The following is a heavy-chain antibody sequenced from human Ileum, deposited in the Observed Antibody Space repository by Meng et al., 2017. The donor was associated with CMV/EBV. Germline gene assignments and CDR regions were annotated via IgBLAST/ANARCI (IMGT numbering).Heavy chain of an antibody. CDR1: GGSISSGSYY. V-gene: IGHV4-61*02. D-gene: IGHD1-20*01. J-gene: IGHJ4*02. CDR3: AGGAITGTTEVPFDY. CDR2: IYTSEST. Sequence: VQLKGWGPGLVKPSQTLSLTCTVSGGSISSGSYYWSWIRQPAGKGLEWIGRIYTSESTNYNPSLKSRVTISVDTSKNQFSLKLSSVTATDTAVYYCAGGAITGTTEVPFDYWGQGTLVTVPS.